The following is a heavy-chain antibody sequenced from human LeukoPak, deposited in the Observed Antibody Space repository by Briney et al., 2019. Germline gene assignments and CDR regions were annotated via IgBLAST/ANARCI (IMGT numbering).Heavy chain of an antibody. Sequence: ASVKVSCKASGYTFTDYYINWVRQAPGQGLEWIGWINPNSGDTNYAQKFQDRVTMTRDTSISTAYIELNFLRSDDTAVFYCARGLGYYYDSSGYDLWGQGTLVSVSS. CDR2: INPNSGDT. CDR3: ARGLGYYYDSSGYDL. D-gene: IGHD3-22*01. CDR1: GYTFTDYY. J-gene: IGHJ5*02. V-gene: IGHV1-2*02.